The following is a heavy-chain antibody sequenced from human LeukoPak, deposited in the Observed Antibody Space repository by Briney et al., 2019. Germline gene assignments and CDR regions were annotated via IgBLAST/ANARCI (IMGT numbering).Heavy chain of an antibody. V-gene: IGHV3-9*01. CDR3: AKDYCSSTSCPIDY. CDR2: ISWNSDTR. CDR1: GFTFDDYA. Sequence: GRSLRLSCAVSGFTFDDYAMHWVRQVPGKGLEWVAGISWNSDTRGYVDSVKGRFTISRDNAKNSLYLQMNSLRAEDTALYYCAKDYCSSTSCPIDYWGQGTLVTVSS. J-gene: IGHJ4*02. D-gene: IGHD2-2*01.